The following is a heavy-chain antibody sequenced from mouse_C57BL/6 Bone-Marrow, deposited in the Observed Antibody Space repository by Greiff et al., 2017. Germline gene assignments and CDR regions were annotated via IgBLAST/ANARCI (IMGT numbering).Heavy chain of an antibody. J-gene: IGHJ3*01. CDR3: ARFHGSSSWFAY. D-gene: IGHD1-1*01. V-gene: IGHV1-53*01. Sequence: QVQLQQPGAELVMPGASVKLSCKASGYTFTSYWMHWVKQRPGQGLEWIGNINPSNGGTNYNEKFKSKATLTVDKSSSTAYMQLSSLTSEDSAVYYCARFHGSSSWFAYWGQGTLVTVSA. CDR2: INPSNGGT. CDR1: GYTFTSYW.